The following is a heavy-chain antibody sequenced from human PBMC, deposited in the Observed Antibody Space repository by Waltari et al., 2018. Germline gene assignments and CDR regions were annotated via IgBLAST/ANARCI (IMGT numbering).Heavy chain of an antibody. Sequence: TQTLTLTCTFSGFSLSTSGVGVGWIRQPPGKALEWLALIYWDDDKRYSPSLKSRLTITKDTSKNQVVLTMTNMDPVDTATYYCALLGDYYDSSGFRYYFDYWGQGTLVIVSS. J-gene: IGHJ4*02. V-gene: IGHV2-5*02. CDR2: IYWDDDK. CDR3: ALLGDYYDSSGFRYYFDY. CDR1: GFSLSTSGVG. D-gene: IGHD3-22*01.